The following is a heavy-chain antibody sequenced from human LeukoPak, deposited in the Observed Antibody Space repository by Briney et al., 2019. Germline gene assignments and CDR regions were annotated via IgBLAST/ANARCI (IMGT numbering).Heavy chain of an antibody. CDR3: ARDRFSRYYYDSSGYRMGDAFDI. J-gene: IGHJ3*02. V-gene: IGHV4-38-2*02. D-gene: IGHD3-22*01. Sequence: SETLSLTCTVSGYPISSGYYWGWIRQPPGKGLEWIGSIYPGRSTYYNPSLKSRVTISVDTSKNQFSLKLSSVTAADTAVYYSARDRFSRYYYDSSGYRMGDAFDIWGQGTMVTVSS. CDR2: IYPGRST. CDR1: GYPISSGYY.